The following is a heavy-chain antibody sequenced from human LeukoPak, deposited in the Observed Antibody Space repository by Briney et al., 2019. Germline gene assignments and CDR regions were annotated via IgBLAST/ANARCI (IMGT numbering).Heavy chain of an antibody. J-gene: IGHJ4*02. D-gene: IGHD3-10*01. Sequence: SQTLPLTCTVSGGSISSGGYYWSWIRQHPGKGLEWIGYIYYSGTTYYNPSLKSRVTISIDTSKNQFSLKLSSVTAADPAVYYCARDGGYGSGSYYFDYWGQGTLVTVSS. CDR2: IYYSGTT. V-gene: IGHV4-31*03. CDR1: GGSISSGGYY. CDR3: ARDGGYGSGSYYFDY.